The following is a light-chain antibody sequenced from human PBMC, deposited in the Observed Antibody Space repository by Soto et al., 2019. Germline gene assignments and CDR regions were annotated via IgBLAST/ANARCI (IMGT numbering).Light chain of an antibody. Sequence: SYELTQSPSVSVAPGQTATITCGGNNIGSKSVNWYQQKAGQAPVLVMSYDSDRPSGIPERFSGSNSGNTATLTLSRVESGDVADYYCQVWDATNDHHVFGSGTKLTVL. CDR1: NIGSKS. J-gene: IGLJ1*01. V-gene: IGLV3-21*01. CDR3: QVWDATNDHHV. CDR2: YDS.